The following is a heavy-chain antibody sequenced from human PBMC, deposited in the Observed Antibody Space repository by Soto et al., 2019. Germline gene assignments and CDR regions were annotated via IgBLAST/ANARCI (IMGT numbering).Heavy chain of an antibody. CDR3: XXXXXXXXXXXXXXDX. J-gene: IGHJ5*02. CDR2: IYWDDGK. Sequence: QITLKESGPPLVKPTQTLTLTCTFSGFSLSTSGVGVGWIRQPPGKALEWLALIYWDDGKRYSPSLKSRLTITKDTSKNQVVLTMTNXXXVXXXXXXXXXXXXXXXXXXXXXDXWGQGTLVTVSS. CDR1: GFSLSTSGVG. V-gene: IGHV2-5*02.